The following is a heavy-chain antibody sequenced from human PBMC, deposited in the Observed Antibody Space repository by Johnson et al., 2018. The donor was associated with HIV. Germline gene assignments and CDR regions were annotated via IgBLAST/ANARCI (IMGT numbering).Heavy chain of an antibody. J-gene: IGHJ3*02. V-gene: IGHV3-7*05. CDR2: IKQDGSEK. D-gene: IGHD1-26*01. Sequence: EVQLVESGGGLVQPGGSLRLSCEASGFTFSSYWMSWVRQAPGKGLEWVANIKQDGSEKYYVDSVKGRFTISRDNAKNLLYLQMNSLRAEDTAVFYCARTSEWATYQDAFDIWGQGTIVSVSS. CDR1: GFTFSSYW. CDR3: ARTSEWATYQDAFDI.